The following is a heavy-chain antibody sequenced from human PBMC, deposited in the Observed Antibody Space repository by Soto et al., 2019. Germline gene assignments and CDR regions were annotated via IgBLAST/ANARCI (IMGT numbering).Heavy chain of an antibody. J-gene: IGHJ4*02. D-gene: IGHD1-1*01. CDR3: ARDKVTTYSEETSFDY. CDR1: GFTFSSYW. V-gene: IGHV3-7*01. CDR2: IKQDGSEK. Sequence: GGSLRLSCAASGFTFSSYWMSWVRQAPGKGLEWVANIKQDGSEKYYVDSVKGRFTISRDNAKNSLYLQMNSLRAEDTAVYYCARDKVTTYSEETSFDYWGQGTLVTVSS.